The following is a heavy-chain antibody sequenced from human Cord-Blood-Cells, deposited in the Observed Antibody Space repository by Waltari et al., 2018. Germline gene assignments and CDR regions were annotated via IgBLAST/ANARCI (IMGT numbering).Heavy chain of an antibody. CDR2: IYYSGST. CDR3: AREPLGYCSSTSCYNWYFDL. D-gene: IGHD2-2*01. Sequence: QVQLQESGPGLVRPSQTLSLTCTVSGGSISSGDYYWSWIRQPPRKGPEWMGYIYYSGSTYYNPSLKSRVTISVDTSKNQFSLKLSSVTAADTAVYYWAREPLGYCSSTSCYNWYFDLWGRGTLVTVSS. CDR1: GGSISSGDYY. V-gene: IGHV4-30-4*01. J-gene: IGHJ2*01.